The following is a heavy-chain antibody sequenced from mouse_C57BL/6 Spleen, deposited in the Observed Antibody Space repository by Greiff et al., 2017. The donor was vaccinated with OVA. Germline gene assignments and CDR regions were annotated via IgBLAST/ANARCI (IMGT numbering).Heavy chain of an antibody. Sequence: EVKVEESEGGLVQPGSSMKLSCTASGFTFSDYYMAWVRQVPEKGLEWVANINYDGSSTYYLDSLKSRFLISRDNEKNILYLQMSSLKSEDTATDYCARGGVPYWYFDVWGTGTTVTVSS. CDR1: GFTFSDYY. CDR3: ARGGVPYWYFDV. V-gene: IGHV5-16*01. J-gene: IGHJ1*03. CDR2: INYDGSST. D-gene: IGHD2-14*01.